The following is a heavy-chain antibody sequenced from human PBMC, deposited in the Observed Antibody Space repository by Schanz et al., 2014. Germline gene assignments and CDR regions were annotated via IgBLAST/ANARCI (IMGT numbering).Heavy chain of an antibody. CDR1: GYTFTSYY. CDR3: AKVDRTRYYAMDV. CDR2: ISVYHGHT. J-gene: IGHJ6*02. Sequence: QVQLVQSGAEVKKPGASVRVSCKASGYTFTSYYMHWVRQAPGQGLEWMGWISVYHGHTNYAEKVHGRVTMTTDTSTSTAYMELRSLISDDTAVYYCAKVDRTRYYAMDVWGQGTTVTVSS. V-gene: IGHV1-18*04. D-gene: IGHD3-9*01.